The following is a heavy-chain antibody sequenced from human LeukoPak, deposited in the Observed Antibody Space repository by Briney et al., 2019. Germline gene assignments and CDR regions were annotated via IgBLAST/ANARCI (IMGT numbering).Heavy chain of an antibody. V-gene: IGHV7-4-1*02. CDR1: GYTFINYA. CDR2: INTNTGNP. J-gene: IGHJ4*02. CDR3: ARVAPNTVTNGFDY. D-gene: IGHD4-17*01. Sequence: ASVKVSCKASGYTFINYAMKWVRQAPGQGLEWMGWINTNTGNPMYAQGFTGRFVFSLDTSVSTAYLQISSLKTEDTAVYYCARVAPNTVTNGFDYWGQGTLVTVSS.